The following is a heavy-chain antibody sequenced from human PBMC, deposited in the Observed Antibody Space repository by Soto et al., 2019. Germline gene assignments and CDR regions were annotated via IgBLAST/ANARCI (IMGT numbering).Heavy chain of an antibody. V-gene: IGHV2-5*02. CDR2: IYGDDDK. CDR1: GFSPSIIRWA. Sequence: QITLKESGPTLVKPTQTLTLTCTFSGFSPSIIRWAVGWFRRPPGRAWGCLALIYGDDDKRYSPFLKSRLTIPKDTSKNQVVLTMSNMDPVDTARYYCAHIVVAGLGYYFDYWGQGTLVTVSS. D-gene: IGHD6-19*01. J-gene: IGHJ4*02. CDR3: AHIVVAGLGYYFDY.